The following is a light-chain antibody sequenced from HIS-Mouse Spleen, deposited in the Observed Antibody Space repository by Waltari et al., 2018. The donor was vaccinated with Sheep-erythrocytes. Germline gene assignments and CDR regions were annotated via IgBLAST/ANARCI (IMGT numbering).Light chain of an antibody. CDR2: EGS. CDR3: CSYAGSSTPWV. CDR1: SSDVGSYNL. J-gene: IGLJ3*02. V-gene: IGLV2-23*01. Sequence: QSALTQPASVSGSPGQSITISCTGTSSDVGSYNLVSWYHQHPGKAPKLMIYEGSTRPSGVSNRVSGSESGNTASLTISGLQAEDEADYYCCSYAGSSTPWVFGGGTKLTVL.